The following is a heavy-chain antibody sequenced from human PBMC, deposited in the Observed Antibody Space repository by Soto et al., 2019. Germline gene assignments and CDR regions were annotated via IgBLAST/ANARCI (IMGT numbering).Heavy chain of an antibody. J-gene: IGHJ4*02. CDR2: IYYSGST. CDR1: GGSINSYY. V-gene: IGHV4-59*08. D-gene: IGHD3-10*01. Sequence: QVQLQESGPGLVKPSETLSLTCTVSGGSINSYYWSWIRQPPGKGLEWIGYIYYSGSTNYNPSLKSRVTISVDTSKNQFSLKLSSVTAADTAVYYCARRNGLGFDFWGQGTLVTVSS. CDR3: ARRNGLGFDF.